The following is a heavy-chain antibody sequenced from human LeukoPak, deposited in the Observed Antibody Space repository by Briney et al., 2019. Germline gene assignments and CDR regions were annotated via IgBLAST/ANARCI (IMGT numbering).Heavy chain of an antibody. V-gene: IGHV4-34*01. CDR2: INHSGST. CDR3: AREIVAMMNFDY. CDR1: GGSFSGYY. J-gene: IGHJ4*02. D-gene: IGHD5-12*01. Sequence: PSETLSLTCAVYGGSFSGYYWSWIRQPPGKGLEWIGEINHSGSTNYNPSLKSRVTISVDTSKNQFSLKLSSVTAADTAVYYCAREIVAMMNFDYWGQGTLVTVSS.